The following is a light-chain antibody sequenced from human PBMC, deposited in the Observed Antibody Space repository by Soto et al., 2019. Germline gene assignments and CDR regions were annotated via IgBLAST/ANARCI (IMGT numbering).Light chain of an antibody. J-gene: IGLJ2*01. V-gene: IGLV1-40*01. CDR1: GSNIGTPYD. CDR2: SNT. Sequence: QSVLTQPPSVSGAPGQSVTISCTGSGSNIGTPYDVHWYQQVPGTAPKLLIYSNTNRPSGVPDRFSGSKSGTSASLAITGLQPEDEADYFCQSSDNTFVVFGGGTKLTVL. CDR3: QSSDNTFVV.